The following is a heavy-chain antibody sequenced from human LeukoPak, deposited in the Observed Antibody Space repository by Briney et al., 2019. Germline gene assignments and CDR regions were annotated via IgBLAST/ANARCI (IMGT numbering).Heavy chain of an antibody. CDR3: ARELSPGAFDI. D-gene: IGHD4/OR15-4a*01. CDR1: RGTFSSYA. CDR2: IIPIFGTA. Sequence: ASVKVSCKASRGTFSSYAISWVRQAPGQGLEWMGGIIPIFGTANYAQKFQGRVTITADESTSTAYVELSSLRSEDTAVYYCARELSPGAFDIWGQGTMVTVSS. J-gene: IGHJ3*02. V-gene: IGHV1-69*13.